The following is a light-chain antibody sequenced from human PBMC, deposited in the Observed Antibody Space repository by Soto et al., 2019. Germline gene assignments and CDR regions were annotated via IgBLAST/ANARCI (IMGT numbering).Light chain of an antibody. CDR2: DSS. J-gene: IGKJ5*01. CDR3: QQYNSWPPIT. V-gene: IGKV3D-15*01. CDR1: QRVSLSY. Sequence: DIVLTQSPDTLSLSPGERVTISCRASQRVSLSYLVWYQQKPGQAPRLLIYDSSTRASGVPDRFDGGGSGTEFTLTISSLQSEDFAVYYCQQYNSWPPITIGQGTRLEI.